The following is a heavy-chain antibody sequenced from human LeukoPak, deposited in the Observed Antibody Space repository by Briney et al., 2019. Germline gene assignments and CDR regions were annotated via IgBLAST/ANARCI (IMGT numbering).Heavy chain of an antibody. CDR1: GGSFSGYY. Sequence: TSETLSLTCAVYGGSFSGYYWSWIRQPPGKGLEWIGEINHSGSTNYNPSLKSRVTISVDTSKNQFSLKLSSVTAADTAVYYCARGQPSIRYYDYVWGSYRYTVDFDYWGQGTLVTVSS. V-gene: IGHV4-34*01. J-gene: IGHJ4*02. CDR2: INHSGST. CDR3: ARGQPSIRYYDYVWGSYRYTVDFDY. D-gene: IGHD3-16*02.